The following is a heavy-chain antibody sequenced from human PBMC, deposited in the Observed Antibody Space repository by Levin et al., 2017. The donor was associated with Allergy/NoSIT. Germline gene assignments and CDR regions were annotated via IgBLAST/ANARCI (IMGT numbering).Heavy chain of an antibody. CDR1: GFSLSSYW. CDR2: SKYDGSST. D-gene: IGHD4-17*01. V-gene: IGHV3-74*01. J-gene: IGHJ3*02. Sequence: QRGESLKISCAASGFSLSSYWMHWVRQAPGKGLVWVSRSKYDGSSTSYADSVKGRFITSRDNAKNMLYLQMNSLRADDTAVYYCARDDYASIWGQGTMVTVSS. CDR3: ARDDYASI.